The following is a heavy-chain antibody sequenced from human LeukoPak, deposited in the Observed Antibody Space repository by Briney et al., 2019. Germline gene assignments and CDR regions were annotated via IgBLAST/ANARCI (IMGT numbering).Heavy chain of an antibody. Sequence: GGSLRLSCAASGFTFSSYGMHWVRQALGKGLEWVAVIWYDGSNKYYADSVKGRFTISRDNSKNTLYLQMNSLRAEDTAVYYCARDPRYWDWFDPWGQGTLVTVSS. J-gene: IGHJ5*02. D-gene: IGHD1-14*01. CDR1: GFTFSSYG. V-gene: IGHV3-33*01. CDR2: IWYDGSNK. CDR3: ARDPRYWDWFDP.